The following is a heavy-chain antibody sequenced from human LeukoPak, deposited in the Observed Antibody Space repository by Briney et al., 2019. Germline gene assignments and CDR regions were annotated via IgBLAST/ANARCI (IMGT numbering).Heavy chain of an antibody. CDR1: GYTFIRYY. D-gene: IGHD5-18*01. CDR3: ETVDTTIFHH. V-gene: IGHV1-2*02. Sequence: ASVTVSCKASGYTFIRYYMHWVRQAPGQGLYWMGWINPDSGGTNYARRSQVRVTMTRHTSITTAYMELSRLTSDDTAVYYRETVDTTIFHHWGQGTLVTVSS. CDR2: INPDSGGT. J-gene: IGHJ4*02.